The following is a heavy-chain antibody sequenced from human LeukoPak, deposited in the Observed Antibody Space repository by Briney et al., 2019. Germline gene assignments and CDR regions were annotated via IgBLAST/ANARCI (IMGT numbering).Heavy chain of an antibody. CDR1: GFTFSSYG. V-gene: IGHV3-33*03. CDR2: IWYDGSNK. CDR3: AKPGVDYDYVWGSYRLDY. Sequence: GGSLRLSCAASGFTFSSYGMHWVRQAPGKGLEWVAVIWYDGSNKYYADSVKGRFTISRDNSKNSLYLQMNSLRTEDTALYYCAKPGVDYDYVWGSYRLDYWGQGTLVTVSS. J-gene: IGHJ4*02. D-gene: IGHD3-16*02.